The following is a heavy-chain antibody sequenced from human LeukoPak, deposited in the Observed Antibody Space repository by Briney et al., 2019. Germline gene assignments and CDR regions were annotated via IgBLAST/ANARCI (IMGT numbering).Heavy chain of an antibody. CDR3: ARVNFGVDDY. D-gene: IGHD3-3*01. J-gene: IGHJ4*02. V-gene: IGHV4-59*08. CDR1: GGSIGTYY. CDR2: IYYTGST. Sequence: SETLSLTCSVSGGSIGTYYWTWIRQPPGKGLEWIGYIYYTGSTNYNPSLKSRATMSVDTSKNQVSLKMTSVTVADTAVYYCARVNFGVDDYWGQGTLVTVSS.